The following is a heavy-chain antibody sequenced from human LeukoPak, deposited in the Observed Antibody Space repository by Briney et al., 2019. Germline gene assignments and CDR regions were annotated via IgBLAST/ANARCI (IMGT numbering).Heavy chain of an antibody. CDR3: ARSISDSSGYYYPDY. CDR2: IDWDDDK. CDR1: GFSLSTSGMC. D-gene: IGHD3-22*01. Sequence: SGPALVKPTQTLTLACTFSGFSLSTSGMCVSWIRQPPGKALEWLARIDWDDDKYYSTSLKTRLTISKDTSKNQVVLTMTNMDPVDTATHYCARSISDSSGYYYPDYWGQGTLVTVSS. J-gene: IGHJ4*02. V-gene: IGHV2-70*11.